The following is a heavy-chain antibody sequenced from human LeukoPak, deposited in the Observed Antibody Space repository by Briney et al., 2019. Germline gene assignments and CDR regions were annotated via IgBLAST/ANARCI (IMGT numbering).Heavy chain of an antibody. CDR2: INPKSGGT. V-gene: IGHV1-2*02. J-gene: IGHJ5*02. CDR3: ARSMVVRGVMGNYFDP. Sequence: ASVKVSCKASVYTFTGYFIHWVRQAPGQGLEWMGWINPKSGGTNHQQKLQHRVTMTRDTSITTAYMEMSRLRSDDPAVYYCARSMVVRGVMGNYFDPWGQGTLVTVSS. D-gene: IGHD3-10*01. CDR1: VYTFTGYF.